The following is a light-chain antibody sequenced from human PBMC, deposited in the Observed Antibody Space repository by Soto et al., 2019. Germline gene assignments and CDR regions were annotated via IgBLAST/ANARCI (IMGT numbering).Light chain of an antibody. V-gene: IGLV2-23*01. CDR3: CSYAGSSTFHVV. CDR1: SSDVGSYNL. J-gene: IGLJ2*01. Sequence: QSALTQPASVSGSPGQSITISCTGTSSDVGSYNLVSWYQQHPGKAPKLMIYEGSKRPSGVSNRFSGSKSGNTASLTNSGLQAEDEDDYYCCSYAGSSTFHVVFGGGTKVTVL. CDR2: EGS.